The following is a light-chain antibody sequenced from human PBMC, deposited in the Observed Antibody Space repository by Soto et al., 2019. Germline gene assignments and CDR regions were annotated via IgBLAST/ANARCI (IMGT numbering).Light chain of an antibody. Sequence: QAVVTQAPSLTLSPGGTVTLTCGSSTGAVTSAHYPYWFQQKPGQAPRTLIYDTTNKHSWTPARFSGSLLGGKAALTLSGAQPEDEAEYYCLISSTAAKVFGTGPKVAVL. CDR1: TGAVTSAHY. CDR3: LISSTAAKV. CDR2: DTT. J-gene: IGLJ1*01. V-gene: IGLV7-46*01.